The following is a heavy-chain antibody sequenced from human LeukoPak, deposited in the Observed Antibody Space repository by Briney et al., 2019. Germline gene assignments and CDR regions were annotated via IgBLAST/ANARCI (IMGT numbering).Heavy chain of an antibody. J-gene: IGHJ5*02. CDR1: GYTFTGYY. Sequence: GASVKVSCKASGYTFTGYYMHWVRQAPGQGLEWMGWINPNSGGTNYAQKFQGRVTMTRDTSISTAYMELSRLRSDDTAVYYCARDPIVGATANWFDPWGQGTLVTVSS. CDR3: ARDPIVGATANWFDP. CDR2: INPNSGGT. V-gene: IGHV1-2*02. D-gene: IGHD1-26*01.